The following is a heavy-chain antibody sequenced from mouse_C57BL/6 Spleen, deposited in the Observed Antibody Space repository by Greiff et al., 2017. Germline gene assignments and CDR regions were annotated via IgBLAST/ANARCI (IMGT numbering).Heavy chain of an antibody. CDR1: GFTFSSYA. V-gene: IGHV5-4*01. J-gene: IGHJ1*03. D-gene: IGHD6-1*01. Sequence: DVHLVESGGGLVKPGGSLKLSCAASGFTFSSYAMSWVRQTPEKRLEWVATISDGGSYTYYPDNVKGRFTISRDNAKNNLYLQMSHLKSEDTAMYYCAREPPLSWYFDVWGTGTTVTVSS. CDR3: AREPPLSWYFDV. CDR2: ISDGGSYT.